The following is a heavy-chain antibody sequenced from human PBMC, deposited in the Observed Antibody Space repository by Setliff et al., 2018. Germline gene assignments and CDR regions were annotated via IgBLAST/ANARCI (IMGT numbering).Heavy chain of an antibody. CDR2: IGAYTGNT. V-gene: IGHV1-18*01. Sequence: ASVKVSCKASGYTLINYGISWVRQAPGQGLEWMGWIGAYTGNTNYAQKFQGRVTMTTDTSTSTAYMELRSLRSDDTAVYYCERLVRYCTTTSCQRTSGDDFWGQGTLVTVSS. J-gene: IGHJ4*02. D-gene: IGHD2-2*01. CDR1: GYTLINYG. CDR3: ERLVRYCTTTSCQRTSGDDF.